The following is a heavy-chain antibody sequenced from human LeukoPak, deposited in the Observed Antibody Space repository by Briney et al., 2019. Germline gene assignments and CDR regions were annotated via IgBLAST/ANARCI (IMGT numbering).Heavy chain of an antibody. J-gene: IGHJ4*02. CDR3: TNWGDTWGLDF. D-gene: IGHD7-27*01. Sequence: PGRSLRLSCAASGLNFRKSWMTWVRQAPGRGLEWVANIKDDGSEKYYVDSVKGRFTISRDNAKNSLYLQMNSLSAEDTAVYFCTNWGDTWGLDFWGQGILVSVSS. CDR2: IKDDGSEK. V-gene: IGHV3-7*01. CDR1: GLNFRKSW.